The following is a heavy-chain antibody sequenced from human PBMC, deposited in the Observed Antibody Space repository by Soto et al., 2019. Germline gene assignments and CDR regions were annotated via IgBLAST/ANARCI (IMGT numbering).Heavy chain of an antibody. D-gene: IGHD3-22*01. CDR3: ATEDVSSGYAVTFQH. J-gene: IGHJ1*01. V-gene: IGHV3-30-3*01. CDR1: GLTFSTYV. Sequence: QVQLVESGGGVVQPGRSLRLSCAASGLTFSTYVMHWVRQAQGKGLEWVAGISNDGGSQHYTDSVKGRFTISRDNSKKTLYLQMDSLRAEDTAVYYCATEDVSSGYAVTFQHWGQVSLVTVSS. CDR2: ISNDGGSQ.